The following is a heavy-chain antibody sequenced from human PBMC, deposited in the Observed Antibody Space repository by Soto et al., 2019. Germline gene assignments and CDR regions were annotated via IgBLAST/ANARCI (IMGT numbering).Heavy chain of an antibody. CDR2: IYHSGST. CDR3: ARGPPFLP. J-gene: IGHJ5*02. Sequence: PSETLSLTCTVAGDSISSYYWSWIRQPPGKGLEWIGYIYHSGSTYYNPSLKSRVTISVDWSKNQFSLKLSSVTAADMAVYYCARGPPFLPWGQGTLVTVSS. D-gene: IGHD3-3*02. CDR1: GDSISSYY. V-gene: IGHV4-59*12.